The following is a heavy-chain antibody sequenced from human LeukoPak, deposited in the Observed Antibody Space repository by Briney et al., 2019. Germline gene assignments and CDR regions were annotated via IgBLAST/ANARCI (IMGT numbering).Heavy chain of an antibody. D-gene: IGHD6-19*01. CDR2: IFHSGST. CDR1: GYSISSGYY. CDR3: ARDRGVAVAGPPGY. V-gene: IGHV4-38-2*02. J-gene: IGHJ4*02. Sequence: SETLSLTWAVSGYSISSGYYWGWIRQPPGKGLEWVGSIFHSGSTYYNPSLKSRVTISVDTSKNQFSLKLSSVTAADTAVYYCARDRGVAVAGPPGYWGQGTLVTVSS.